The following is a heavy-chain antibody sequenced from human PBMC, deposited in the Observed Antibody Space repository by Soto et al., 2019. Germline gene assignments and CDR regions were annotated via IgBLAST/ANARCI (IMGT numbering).Heavy chain of an antibody. J-gene: IGHJ4*02. Sequence: GGSLRLSCAASGFSVRTIYMSWVRQAPGKGLEWVSVFESGGSIYYADSVKGRFIISRDYAKNTVYLQMNSLTVEDTAVYYGARAGVTPDFFYYRGQRTLVTVSS. CDR1: GFSVRTIY. V-gene: IGHV3-53*01. CDR2: FESGGSI. CDR3: ARAGVTPDFFYY. D-gene: IGHD2-21*02.